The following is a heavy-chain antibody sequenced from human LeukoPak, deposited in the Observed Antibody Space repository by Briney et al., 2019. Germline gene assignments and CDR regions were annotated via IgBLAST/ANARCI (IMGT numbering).Heavy chain of an antibody. V-gene: IGHV4-31*03. CDR3: ARVIGWEYTSSSRFDP. J-gene: IGHJ5*02. D-gene: IGHD6-6*01. CDR2: IYYSGIS. Sequence: SQTLPLTCTVSGGSISSGNYYWSWIRQHPGKGLEWIGYIYYSGISHYNPSLKSRVTMSVDTSKNQFSLKLSSVTAADTAVYYCARVIGWEYTSSSRFDPWGQGTLVTVSS. CDR1: GGSISSGNYY.